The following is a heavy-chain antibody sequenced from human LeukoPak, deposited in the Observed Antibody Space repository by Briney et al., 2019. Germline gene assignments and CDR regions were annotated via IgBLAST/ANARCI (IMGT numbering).Heavy chain of an antibody. D-gene: IGHD6-19*01. CDR3: ARDLGSSGWHSGWFDP. CDR1: GYTFTGYY. Sequence: ASVKVSCKASGYTFTGYYMHWVRQAPGQGLEWMGLINPNSGGTNYAQKFQGRVTMTRDTSISTAYMELSRLRSDDTAVYYCARDLGSSGWHSGWFDPWGQGTLDTVSS. V-gene: IGHV1-2*02. CDR2: INPNSGGT. J-gene: IGHJ5*02.